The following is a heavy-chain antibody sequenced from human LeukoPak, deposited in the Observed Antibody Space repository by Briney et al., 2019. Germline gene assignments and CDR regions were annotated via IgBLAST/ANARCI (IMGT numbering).Heavy chain of an antibody. Sequence: ASVKVSCKAFGYGFTSYYIHWVRQAPGQGLEWMGIINPSVGGTTYARKFQGRVTMTRDTSTSTVYMELSSLGSEDTAVYYCARHGSGRYYPAEGRVDYWGQGTLVTVSS. CDR3: ARHGSGRYYPAEGRVDY. CDR2: INPSVGGT. CDR1: GYGFTSYY. V-gene: IGHV1-46*03. J-gene: IGHJ4*02. D-gene: IGHD3-10*01.